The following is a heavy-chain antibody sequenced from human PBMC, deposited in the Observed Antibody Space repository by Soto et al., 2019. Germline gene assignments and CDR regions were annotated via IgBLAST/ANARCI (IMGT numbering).Heavy chain of an antibody. V-gene: IGHV3-9*01. Sequence: GGALRFSCAASGFTFEDYGMHWVRQAPGKGLEWVAGINWNSNIIVYADSVKGRLTISRDNAKNSLHLQINSLRLEDTALYYCARDREAGTRGYFDYWGQGTLVTVSS. CDR1: GFTFEDYG. J-gene: IGHJ4*02. CDR3: ARDREAGTRGYFDY. D-gene: IGHD3-22*01. CDR2: INWNSNII.